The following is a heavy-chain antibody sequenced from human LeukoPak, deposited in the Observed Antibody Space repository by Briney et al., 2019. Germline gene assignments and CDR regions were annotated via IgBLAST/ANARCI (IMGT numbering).Heavy chain of an antibody. CDR1: GYTFTSYD. CDR2: MNPNSGNT. V-gene: IGHV1-8*01. J-gene: IGHJ5*02. Sequence: ASVKVSCKASGYTFTSYDINWVRQATGQGLEWMGWMNPNSGNTGYAQKFQGRATMTRNTSISTAYMELSSLRSEDTAVYYCARRPSSSWTEMYNWFDPWGQGTLVTVSS. D-gene: IGHD6-13*01. CDR3: ARRPSSSWTEMYNWFDP.